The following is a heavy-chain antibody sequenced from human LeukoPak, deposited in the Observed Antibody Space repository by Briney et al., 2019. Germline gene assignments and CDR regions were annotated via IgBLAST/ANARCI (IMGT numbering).Heavy chain of an antibody. Sequence: GGSLRLSCAASGFTFSTYWMHWVRQAPGKGLVWVSLIKSDGSYTSYADSVKGRFTLSRDNAKNTLYLQMNSLRVEDTAVYYCARAAYRAAFDIWGQGTMVTVSS. V-gene: IGHV3-74*01. CDR3: ARAAYRAAFDI. D-gene: IGHD4-11*01. CDR2: IKSDGSYT. CDR1: GFTFSTYW. J-gene: IGHJ3*02.